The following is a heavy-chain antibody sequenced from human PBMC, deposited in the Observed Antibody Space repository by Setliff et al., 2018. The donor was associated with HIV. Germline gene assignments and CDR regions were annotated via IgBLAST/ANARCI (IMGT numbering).Heavy chain of an antibody. Sequence: SETLSLTCTVSGGSINNNNYYWGWIRQPPGKGLEWIGSIYYTEGTYSNPSLTSRLSISLDTSKNQFSLNLHSVTAADTAVYYCTIEGAGTIVNSWGQGTLVTVSS. V-gene: IGHV4-39*02. D-gene: IGHD6-19*01. CDR3: TIEGAGTIVNS. J-gene: IGHJ4*02. CDR1: GGSINNNNYY. CDR2: IYYTEGT.